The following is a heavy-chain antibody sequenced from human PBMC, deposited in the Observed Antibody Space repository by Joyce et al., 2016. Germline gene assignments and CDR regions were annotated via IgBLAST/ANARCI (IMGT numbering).Heavy chain of an antibody. J-gene: IGHJ4*02. D-gene: IGHD3-3*01. V-gene: IGHV3-23*01. Sequence: VHLLESGGGLVQPGGSLRLSCAASGFTFSTYAMSWVRQTPGKGRGWVSTISGSGGSTYYADSVKGRFTVSRDNSKNTLDLQMNSLRAEDTAVYYCARGGYDFWSGSTLDYWGQGTKVTVSS. CDR2: ISGSGGST. CDR1: GFTFSTYA. CDR3: ARGGYDFWSGSTLDY.